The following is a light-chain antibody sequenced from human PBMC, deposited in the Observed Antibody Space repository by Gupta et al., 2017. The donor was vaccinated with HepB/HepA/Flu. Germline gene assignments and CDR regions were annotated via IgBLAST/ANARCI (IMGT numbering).Light chain of an antibody. CDR1: KLGEKY. CDR2: QNN. V-gene: IGLV3-1*01. Sequence: YELTQSPSLSVSPGQTATITCSGDKLGEKYACWYQQKPGQSPILVIHQNNKRPSGIPERCSGFNSGNTATLTISGTQAMDEADYYCQAWDTSSVVFGGGTKLTVL. CDR3: QAWDTSSVV. J-gene: IGLJ3*02.